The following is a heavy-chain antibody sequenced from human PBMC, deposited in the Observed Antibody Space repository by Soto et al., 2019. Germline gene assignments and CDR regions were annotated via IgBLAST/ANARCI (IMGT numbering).Heavy chain of an antibody. CDR1: GFTFCSYP. D-gene: IGHD3-9*01. J-gene: IGHJ4*02. V-gene: IGHV3-23*01. CDR2: ISGSGGST. CDR3: SDWLLLGY. Sequence: PGGSLRLSCAPSGFTFCSYPMSWVRQAPGKGREWVSAISGSGGSTYYADSVKGRFTISRDNPKHTLYLQMNSLSAEDTAVHYCSDWLLLGYWGQGTLLTVSS.